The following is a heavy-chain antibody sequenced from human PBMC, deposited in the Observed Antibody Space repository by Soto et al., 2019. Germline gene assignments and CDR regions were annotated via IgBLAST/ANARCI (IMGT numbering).Heavy chain of an antibody. V-gene: IGHV1-18*01. CDR3: ARGHGVIIGAMDV. J-gene: IGHJ6*02. CDR1: GYRFETYA. CDR2: TSAYNIDT. D-gene: IGHD3-3*01. Sequence: ASVKVSCKSSGYRFETYAMNWVRQAPGQGLEWMGWTSAYNIDTFYAEKFQDRVSMTIDTSTGTAYMELRSLSSDDTAVYYCARGHGVIIGAMDVWGQGTAVTVSS.